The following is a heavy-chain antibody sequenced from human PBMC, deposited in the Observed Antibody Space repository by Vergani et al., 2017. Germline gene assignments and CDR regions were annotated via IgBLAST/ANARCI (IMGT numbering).Heavy chain of an antibody. V-gene: IGHV4-59*01. Sequence: QVQLQESGPGLVKPSETLSLTCTVSGGSISSYYWSWIRQPPGKGLEWIGYIYYSGSTNYNPSLKSRVTISVDTSKNQFSLKLSSVTAADTAVYYCAREGCSSTSCYFHYYYGMDVWGQGTTVTVSS. CDR1: GGSISSYY. CDR3: AREGCSSTSCYFHYYYGMDV. J-gene: IGHJ6*02. CDR2: IYYSGST. D-gene: IGHD2-2*01.